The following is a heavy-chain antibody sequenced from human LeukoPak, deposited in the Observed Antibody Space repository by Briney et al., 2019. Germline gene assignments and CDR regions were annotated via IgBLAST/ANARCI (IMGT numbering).Heavy chain of an antibody. D-gene: IGHD6-19*01. J-gene: IGHJ6*02. CDR1: GFTFSSYG. V-gene: IGHV3-30*02. CDR3: AEDRDSGWYIFYYYGMDV. Sequence: GGSLRLSCAASGFTFSSYGMHWVRQAPGKGLEWVAFIRYDGSNKYYADSVKGRFTISRDNSKNTLYLQMNSLRAEDTAVYYCAEDRDSGWYIFYYYGMDVWGQGTTVTVSS. CDR2: IRYDGSNK.